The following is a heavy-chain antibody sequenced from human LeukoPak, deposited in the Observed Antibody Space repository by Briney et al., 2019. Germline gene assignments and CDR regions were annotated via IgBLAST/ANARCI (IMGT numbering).Heavy chain of an antibody. J-gene: IGHJ4*02. CDR3: IRGGANTPFDY. CDR2: IRSKNYGGTT. V-gene: IGHV3-49*04. CDR1: GFTFSSYS. D-gene: IGHD2-15*01. Sequence: GGSLRLSCAASGFTFSSYSMNWVRQAPGRGLEWVGFIRSKNYGGTTEDAASVKGRFSISRDDSKSIAYLQMNSLKTEDTAVYYCIRGGANTPFDYWGQGILVTVSS.